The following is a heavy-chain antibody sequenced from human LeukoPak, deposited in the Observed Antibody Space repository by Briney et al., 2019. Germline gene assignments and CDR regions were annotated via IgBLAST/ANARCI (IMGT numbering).Heavy chain of an antibody. V-gene: IGHV3-23*01. CDR2: ISGSGGST. CDR3: ARAYGLRYFDWPHYYYYMDV. D-gene: IGHD3-9*01. Sequence: GGSLRLSCAASGFTFSHYGMTWVRQAPGKGLEWVSAISGSGGSTYYADSVKGRFTVSRDNAKNSLYLQMNSLRAEDTAVYYCARAYGLRYFDWPHYYYYMDVWGKGTAVTISS. J-gene: IGHJ6*03. CDR1: GFTFSHYG.